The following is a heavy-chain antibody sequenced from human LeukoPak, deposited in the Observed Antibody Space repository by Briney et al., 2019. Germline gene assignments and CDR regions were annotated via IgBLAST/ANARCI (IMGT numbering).Heavy chain of an antibody. Sequence: SETLSLTCTVSGGSISSNYWTWIRQPPGKGLEWIGYIYDSESTNYNPSLKSRVTTSVDTSKNRFSLKLSSVTAADTAVYYCARDKPYYDISGYLSPHAFDIWGQGTMVTVSS. CDR3: ARDKPYYDISGYLSPHAFDI. D-gene: IGHD3-22*01. CDR2: IYDSEST. J-gene: IGHJ3*02. CDR1: GGSISSNY. V-gene: IGHV4-59*01.